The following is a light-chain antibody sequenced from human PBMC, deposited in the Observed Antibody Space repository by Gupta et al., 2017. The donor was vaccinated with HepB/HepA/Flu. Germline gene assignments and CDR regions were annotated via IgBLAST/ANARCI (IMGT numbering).Light chain of an antibody. CDR1: QSVSNN. V-gene: IGKV3-15*01. Sequence: EIVMTQSPATLSVSPGERATLSCRASQSVSNNLAWYKQRPGRAPRLLIYGAYNMGTGVPARLSGSGCGTEFTLTISSRQSEDFAVYYCQHDTNLPPWTFGQGTKVDIK. CDR3: QHDTNLPPWT. CDR2: GAY. J-gene: IGKJ1*01.